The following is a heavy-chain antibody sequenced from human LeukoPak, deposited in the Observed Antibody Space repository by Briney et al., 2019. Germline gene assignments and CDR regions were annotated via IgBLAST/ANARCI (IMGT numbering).Heavy chain of an antibody. Sequence: PGGSLRLSCVASGFTFSTYSMNWVRQAPGKGLEWVANIKQDGSEKYYVDSVKGRFTISRDNANNSLYLQMNSLRAEDTAVYYCARETFMVRGLIMGWNSFDIWGQGTMVTVSS. J-gene: IGHJ3*02. D-gene: IGHD3-10*01. V-gene: IGHV3-7*01. CDR1: GFTFSTYS. CDR2: IKQDGSEK. CDR3: ARETFMVRGLIMGWNSFDI.